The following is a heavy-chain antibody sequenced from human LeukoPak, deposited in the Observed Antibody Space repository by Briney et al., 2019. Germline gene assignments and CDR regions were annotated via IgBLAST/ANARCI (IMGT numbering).Heavy chain of an antibody. CDR3: ARDPDYYDSSGSY. V-gene: IGHV3-21*01. CDR1: GFTFGSYS. J-gene: IGHJ4*02. D-gene: IGHD3-22*01. CDR2: ISSSSSYI. Sequence: GGSLRLSCAASGFTFGSYSMNWVRQAPGKGLEWVSSISSSSSYIYYADSVKGRFTISRDNAKNSLYLQMNSLRAEDTAVYYCARDPDYYDSSGSYWGQGTLVTVSS.